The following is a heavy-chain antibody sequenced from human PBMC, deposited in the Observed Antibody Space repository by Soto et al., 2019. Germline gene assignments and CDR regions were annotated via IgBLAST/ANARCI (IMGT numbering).Heavy chain of an antibody. CDR3: ARDGHVDS. CDR1: GYTFSSYG. CDR2: IIASNSNT. J-gene: IGHJ4*02. Sequence: ASVKVSCKASGYTFSSYGISWVRQAPGQGLEWMGWIIASNSNTKYARNLQGRVAMTTDTSTSTAYMELRSLRSDDTAVYYCARDGHVDSWGQGTLVTVSS. V-gene: IGHV1-18*01.